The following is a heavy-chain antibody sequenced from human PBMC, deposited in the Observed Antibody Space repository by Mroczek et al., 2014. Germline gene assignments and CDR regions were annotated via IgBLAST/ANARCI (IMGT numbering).Heavy chain of an antibody. CDR2: IWYDGSNK. Sequence: QVQLVQSGGGVVQPGRSLRLSCAASGFTFSSYGMHWVRQAPGKGLEWVAVIWYDGSNKYYADSVKGRFTISRDNSKNTLYLQMNSLRAEDTAVYYCARNPRPMVLSPGYWGQGTLVTVSS. J-gene: IGHJ4*02. V-gene: IGHV3-33*01. D-gene: IGHD3-10*01. CDR1: GFTFSSYG. CDR3: ARNPRPMVLSPGY.